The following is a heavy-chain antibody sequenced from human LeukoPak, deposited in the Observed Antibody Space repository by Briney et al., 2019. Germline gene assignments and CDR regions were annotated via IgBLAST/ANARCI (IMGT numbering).Heavy chain of an antibody. V-gene: IGHV3-48*03. CDR2: ISSSGLTI. CDR1: GFTFSNYE. CDR3: VRGSVADY. Sequence: GRSLRPSCAASGFTFSNYEMNWGRQAPGQGLEWVSYISSSGLTIYYGDSMKGRFTISRDNAKNSLYLQMNSLKAEDTAVYYCVRGSVADYWGQGTLVIVSS. J-gene: IGHJ4*02.